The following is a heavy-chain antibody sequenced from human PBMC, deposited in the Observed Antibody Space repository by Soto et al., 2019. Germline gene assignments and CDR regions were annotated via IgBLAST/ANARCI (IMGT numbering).Heavy chain of an antibody. CDR1: GGSFSGYY. V-gene: IGHV4-34*01. J-gene: IGHJ4*02. CDR3: AREGAYRAARRIDY. D-gene: IGHD6-6*01. CDR2: INHSGST. Sequence: QVQLQQWGAGLLKPSETLSLTCAVYGGSFSGYYWSWIRQPPGKGLEWIGEINHSGSTNYNPSLKSRVIISVDTSKNQFSLKLSSVTAADTAVYYCAREGAYRAARRIDYWGQGTLVTVSS.